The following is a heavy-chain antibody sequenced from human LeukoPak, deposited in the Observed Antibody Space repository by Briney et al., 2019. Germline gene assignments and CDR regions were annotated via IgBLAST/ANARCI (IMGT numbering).Heavy chain of an antibody. CDR1: GYSISSGYY. CDR2: INHSGST. CDR3: ARAARANWFDP. Sequence: PSETLSLTCTVSGYSISSGYYWGWIRQPPGKGLEWIGEINHSGSTNYNPSLKSRVTISVDTSKNQFSLKLSSVTAADTVVYYCARAARANWFDPWGQGTLVTVSS. V-gene: IGHV4-38-2*02. J-gene: IGHJ5*02.